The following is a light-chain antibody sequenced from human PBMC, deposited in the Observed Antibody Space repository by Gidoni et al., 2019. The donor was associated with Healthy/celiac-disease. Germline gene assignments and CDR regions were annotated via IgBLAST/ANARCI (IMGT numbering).Light chain of an antibody. Sequence: EIVLTPSPGTLSLSPGESATLSCRASQSVSSSYFAWYQQKHGQAPRLLIYGASSRATVIPDRFSGSGSGTDFTLTISRLESEDFAVYYCQQYGSSPRTFGPGTKVDIK. CDR1: QSVSSSY. CDR3: QQYGSSPRT. CDR2: GAS. J-gene: IGKJ3*01. V-gene: IGKV3-20*01.